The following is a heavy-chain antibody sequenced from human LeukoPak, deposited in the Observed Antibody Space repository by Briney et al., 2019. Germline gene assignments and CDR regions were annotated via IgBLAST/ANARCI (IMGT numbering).Heavy chain of an antibody. CDR3: ARSLDYYDSSGYYPEHDAFDI. J-gene: IGHJ3*02. CDR2: ISSSSSTI. Sequence: GGSLRLSCAASEFTFRTYNMNWVRQAPGKGLEWVSYISSSSSTIYYADSVKGRFTISRDNAKNSLYLQMNSLRAEDTAVYYCARSLDYYDSSGYYPEHDAFDIWGQGTMVTVSS. D-gene: IGHD3-22*01. CDR1: EFTFRTYN. V-gene: IGHV3-48*01.